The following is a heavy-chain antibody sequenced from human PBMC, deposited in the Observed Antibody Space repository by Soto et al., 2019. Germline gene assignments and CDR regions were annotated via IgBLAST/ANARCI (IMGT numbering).Heavy chain of an antibody. D-gene: IGHD6-19*01. CDR1: GGSISSGGYY. CDR2: INHSGST. J-gene: IGHJ5*02. V-gene: IGHV4-31*03. CDR3: AREDRLVHPNWFDT. Sequence: PSETLSLTCTVSGGSISSGGYYWGWIRQHPGKGLEWIGEINHSGSTYYNPSLKSRVTISVDTSKNQFSLKLSSVTAADTAVYYCAREDRLVHPNWFDTWGQGTLVTVSS.